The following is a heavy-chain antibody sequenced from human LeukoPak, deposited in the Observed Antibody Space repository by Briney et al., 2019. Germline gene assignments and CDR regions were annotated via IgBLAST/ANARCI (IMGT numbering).Heavy chain of an antibody. CDR1: GGSLSSYY. Sequence: SETLSLTYTVSGGSLSSYYWTWMRQPPGKGLEWIGYIYYSGSTNYNPSLKSRVTISVDTSKNQFSLKLSSVTAADTAVYYCARHFSVAGESYYYYYGMDVRGQGTTVTVSS. J-gene: IGHJ6*02. D-gene: IGHD6-19*01. CDR3: ARHFSVAGESYYYYYGMDV. V-gene: IGHV4-59*08. CDR2: IYYSGST.